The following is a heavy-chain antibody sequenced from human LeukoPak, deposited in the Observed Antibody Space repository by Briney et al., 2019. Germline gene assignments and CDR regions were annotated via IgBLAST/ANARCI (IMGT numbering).Heavy chain of an antibody. Sequence: KTSETLSLTCTVSGGSISSGGYSWSWIRQHPGKGLEWIGYIYYSGSTYYNPSLKSRVTISVDTSKNQFSLKLSSVTAADTAVYYCARVPYSGYSYENWFDPWGQGTLVTVSS. J-gene: IGHJ5*02. V-gene: IGHV4-31*03. CDR1: GGSISSGGYS. CDR2: IYYSGST. D-gene: IGHD5-18*01. CDR3: ARVPYSGYSYENWFDP.